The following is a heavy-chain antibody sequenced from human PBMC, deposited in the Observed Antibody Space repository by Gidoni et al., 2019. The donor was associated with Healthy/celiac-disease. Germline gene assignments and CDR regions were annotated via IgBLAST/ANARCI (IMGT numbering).Heavy chain of an antibody. J-gene: IGHJ5*02. D-gene: IGHD7-27*01. CDR3: ARLYSGEGGWFDP. CDR1: GYRFTSYW. CDR2: IYPGDSDT. V-gene: IGHV5-51*01. Sequence: EVQLVQSGAEVKKPGESLKRSCKGSGYRFTSYWLGWVRQMPGKGLEWLGIIYPGDSDTRYSPSFQGQVTISADKAISTAYLQWSSLKASDTAMYYCARLYSGEGGWFDPWGQGTLVTVSS.